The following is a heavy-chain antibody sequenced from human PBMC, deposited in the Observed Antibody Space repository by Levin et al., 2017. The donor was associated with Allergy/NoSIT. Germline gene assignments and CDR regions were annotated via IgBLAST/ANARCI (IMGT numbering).Heavy chain of an antibody. CDR2: ISSTGTYI. CDR1: GFIFSSYS. V-gene: IGHV3-21*01. J-gene: IGHJ4*02. Sequence: GASVKVSCAASGFIFSSYSVNWVRQAPGKGLEWVSSISSTGTYIYYTDSVKGRFTISRDNAENSLYLQMSNLRAEDTAVYYCATGIQWLVGKPYYFDFWGQGALVTVSS. CDR3: ATGIQWLVGKPYYFDF. D-gene: IGHD6-19*01.